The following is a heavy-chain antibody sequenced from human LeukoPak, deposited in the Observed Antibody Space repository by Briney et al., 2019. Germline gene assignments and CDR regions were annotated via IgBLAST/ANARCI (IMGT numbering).Heavy chain of an antibody. D-gene: IGHD3-10*01. CDR2: ISSSSSTI. CDR1: GFTFSSYS. J-gene: IGHJ4*02. CDR3: ARVYGSGSYPGYYFDY. V-gene: IGHV3-48*04. Sequence: PGGSLRLSCAASGFTFSSYSMNWVRQAPGKGLEWVSYISSSSSTICYADSVKGRFTISRDNAKNSLYLQMNSLRAEDTAVYYCARVYGSGSYPGYYFDYWGQGTLVTVSS.